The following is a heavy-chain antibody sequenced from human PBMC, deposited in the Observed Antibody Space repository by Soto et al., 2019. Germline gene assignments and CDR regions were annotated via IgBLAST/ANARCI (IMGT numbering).Heavy chain of an antibody. Sequence: SETLSLTXTVXGGSISSSSYYGGWIRQPPGKGLEWIGSIYYSGSTYYNPSLKSRVTISVDTSKNQFSLKLSSVTAADTAVYYCARLDGGYGYYYYGMDVWGQGTTVTVSS. CDR1: GGSISSSSYY. V-gene: IGHV4-39*01. CDR2: IYYSGST. D-gene: IGHD5-12*01. J-gene: IGHJ6*02. CDR3: ARLDGGYGYYYYGMDV.